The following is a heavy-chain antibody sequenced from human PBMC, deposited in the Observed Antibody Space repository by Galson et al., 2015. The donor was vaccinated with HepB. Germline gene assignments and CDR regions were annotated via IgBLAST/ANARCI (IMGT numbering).Heavy chain of an antibody. D-gene: IGHD1-26*01. Sequence: SVKVSCKASGYTFTSYGISWVRQAPGQGLEWMGWISAYNGNTNYAQKLQGRVTMTTDTSTSTAYMELRSLRSDDTAVYYCARDSEVGARYGDYFDYWGQGTLVTVSS. J-gene: IGHJ4*02. CDR1: GYTFTSYG. V-gene: IGHV1-18*01. CDR3: ARDSEVGARYGDYFDY. CDR2: ISAYNGNT.